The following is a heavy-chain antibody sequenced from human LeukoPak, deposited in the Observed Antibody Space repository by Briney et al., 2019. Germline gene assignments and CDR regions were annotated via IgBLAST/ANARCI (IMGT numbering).Heavy chain of an antibody. J-gene: IGHJ5*02. D-gene: IGHD3-10*01. V-gene: IGHV3-13*01. CDR2: INTAGNT. Sequence: PPGGSLRLSCAASGFTFSSYDMHWVRQTTGEGLEWVSGINTAGNTYYAGSVKGRFTISRENAKDSLFLQMNNLGAGDTAVYYCTRVGAAYASGSYLSPWGHGTLVTASS. CDR3: TRVGAAYASGSYLSP. CDR1: GFTFSSYD.